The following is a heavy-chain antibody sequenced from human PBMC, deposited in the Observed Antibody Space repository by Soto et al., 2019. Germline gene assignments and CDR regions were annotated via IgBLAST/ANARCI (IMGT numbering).Heavy chain of an antibody. Sequence: EVQLLESGGGLVQPGGSLRLSCAASGFTFSSYAMSWVRQAPGKGLEWVSAISRSGGSTYYADSVKGRFTISRDNSKNTLYLQMNSLRAEDTAVYYCAKDIAPPTSITIFGVVYRLEAFDIWGQGTMVTVSS. CDR1: GFTFSSYA. V-gene: IGHV3-23*01. D-gene: IGHD3-3*01. J-gene: IGHJ3*02. CDR3: AKDIAPPTSITIFGVVYRLEAFDI. CDR2: ISRSGGST.